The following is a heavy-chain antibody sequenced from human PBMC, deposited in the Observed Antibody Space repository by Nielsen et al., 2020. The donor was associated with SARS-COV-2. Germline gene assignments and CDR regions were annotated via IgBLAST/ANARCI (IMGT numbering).Heavy chain of an antibody. J-gene: IGHJ6*02. CDR1: GFTFSSYA. Sequence: ETLSLTCAASGFTFSSYAMSWVRQAPGKGLEWVSVIYSGGSSTYYADSVKGRFTISRDNAKNSLYLQMNSLRAEDTAVYYCARDGFLGYCTNGVCYTEEIYYYYGMDVWGQGTTVTVFS. D-gene: IGHD2-8*01. CDR3: ARDGFLGYCTNGVCYTEEIYYYYGMDV. V-gene: IGHV3-23*03. CDR2: IYSGGSST.